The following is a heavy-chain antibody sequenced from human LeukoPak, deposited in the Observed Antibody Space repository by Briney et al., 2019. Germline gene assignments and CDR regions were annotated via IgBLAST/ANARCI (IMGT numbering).Heavy chain of an antibody. Sequence: ASVKVSCKASGYTFTGYYMHWVRQAPGQGLEWMGWINPNSGGTNYAQKFQGWVTMTGDTSISTAYMELSRLRSDDTAVYYCARDRVAAAGQGGNWFDPWGQGTLVTVSS. CDR1: GYTFTGYY. CDR2: INPNSGGT. D-gene: IGHD6-13*01. CDR3: ARDRVAAAGQGGNWFDP. J-gene: IGHJ5*02. V-gene: IGHV1-2*04.